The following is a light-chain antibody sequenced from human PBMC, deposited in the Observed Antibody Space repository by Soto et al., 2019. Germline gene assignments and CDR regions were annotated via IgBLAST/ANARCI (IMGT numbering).Light chain of an antibody. Sequence: SYELTQPSSVSVSPGQTARITCSGDVLAKKYARWFQQKPSQAPVMVIYKDSEWPSGIPERFSGSSSGTTVTLTISGAQIEDEADYYCYSATDNDVIFGGGTKVTVL. V-gene: IGLV3-27*01. CDR3: YSATDNDVI. CDR1: VLAKKY. CDR2: KDS. J-gene: IGLJ2*01.